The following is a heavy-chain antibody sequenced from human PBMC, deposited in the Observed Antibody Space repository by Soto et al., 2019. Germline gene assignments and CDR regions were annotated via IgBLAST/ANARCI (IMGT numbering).Heavy chain of an antibody. V-gene: IGHV3-74*01. Sequence: EVQLVESGGGLVQPGGSLRLSCTASGFTFSSFWMHWVRQVPGRGLVWVSRISTDGSSTNYADSVKGRFTTSRDNAKNTLYLQMNSLSAEDTAVYYCARNRDGVDYWGQGTLVTVSS. CDR1: GFTFSSFW. CDR3: ARNRDGVDY. CDR2: ISTDGSST. J-gene: IGHJ4*02.